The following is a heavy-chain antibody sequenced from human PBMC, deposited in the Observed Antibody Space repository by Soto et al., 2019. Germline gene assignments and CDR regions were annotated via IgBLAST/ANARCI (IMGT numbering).Heavy chain of an antibody. J-gene: IGHJ4*02. CDR2: IYYSGST. D-gene: IGHD2-21*02. Sequence: SETLSLTCTVSGGSISSGDYYWSWIRQPPGKGLEWIGYIYYSGSTYYNPSLKSRVTISVDTSKNQFSLKLSSVTVADTAVYYCARETAVSYYFDYWGQGTLVTVSS. V-gene: IGHV4-30-4*01. CDR3: ARETAVSYYFDY. CDR1: GGSISSGDYY.